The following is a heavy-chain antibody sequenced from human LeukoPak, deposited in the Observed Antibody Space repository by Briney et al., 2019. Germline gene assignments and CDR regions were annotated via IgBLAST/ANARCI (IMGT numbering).Heavy chain of an antibody. Sequence: GGSLRLSCAASGFTFSSNAMSWVRQAPGKGLEWVSAISVSGGSTYYADSVKGRFTISRDNSKNTLYLQMNSLRAEDTAVYYCAKEVILYYYGSGSFGYGMDVWGQGTTVTVSS. CDR1: GFTFSSNA. CDR3: AKEVILYYYGSGSFGYGMDV. CDR2: ISVSGGST. V-gene: IGHV3-23*01. D-gene: IGHD3-10*01. J-gene: IGHJ6*02.